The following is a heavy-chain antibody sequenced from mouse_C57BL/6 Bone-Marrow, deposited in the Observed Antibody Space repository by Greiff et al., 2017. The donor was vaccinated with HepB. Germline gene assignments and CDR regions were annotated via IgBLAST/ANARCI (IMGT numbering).Heavy chain of an antibody. D-gene: IGHD2-3*01. CDR2: ISDGGSYT. CDR1: GFTFSSYA. Sequence: LVESGGGLVKPGGSLKLSCAASGFTFSSYAMSWVRQTPEKRLEWVATISDGGSYTYYPDNVKGRFTISRDNAKNNLYLQMSHLKSEDTAMYYCARDDGYYGGFAYWGQGTLVTVSA. CDR3: ARDDGYYGGFAY. V-gene: IGHV5-4*01. J-gene: IGHJ3*01.